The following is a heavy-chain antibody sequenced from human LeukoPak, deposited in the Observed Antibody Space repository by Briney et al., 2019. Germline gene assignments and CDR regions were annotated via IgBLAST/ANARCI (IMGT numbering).Heavy chain of an antibody. J-gene: IGHJ4*02. CDR2: ISYDGSNK. D-gene: IGHD3-10*01. CDR1: GFTFSGYG. Sequence: GGSLRLSCETSGFTFSGYGMHWVRQAPGKGLEWVAFISYDGSNKYYADSVRGRFTISRDSSKNTVSLEMNSLRAEDTAVYYCARGATYYSGSASYYHTFWGQGTLVTVSS. CDR3: ARGATYYSGSASYYHTF. V-gene: IGHV3-30*19.